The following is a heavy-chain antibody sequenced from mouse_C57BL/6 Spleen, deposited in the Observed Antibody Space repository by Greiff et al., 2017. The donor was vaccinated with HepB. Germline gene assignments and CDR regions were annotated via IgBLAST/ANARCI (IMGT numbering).Heavy chain of an antibody. D-gene: IGHD3-2*02. J-gene: IGHJ2*01. CDR3: ARHGETAQAEGYFDY. Sequence: QVQLKESGPGLVAPSQSLSITCTVSGFSLTSYGVHWVRQPPGKGLEWLVVIWSDGSTTYNSALKSRLSISKDNSKSQVFLKMNSLQTDDTAMYYCARHGETAQAEGYFDYWGQGTTLTVSS. CDR2: IWSDGST. CDR1: GFSLTSYG. V-gene: IGHV2-6-1*01.